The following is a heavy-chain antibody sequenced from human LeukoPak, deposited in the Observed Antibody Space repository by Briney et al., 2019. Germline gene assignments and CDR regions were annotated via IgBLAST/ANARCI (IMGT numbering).Heavy chain of an antibody. Sequence: GGSLRLSCAGSGFTVSSNYMSWVRQAPGKGLEWVSVIYSGDNTYYADSVKGRFTISRDISKNTLYLQMNSLRAEDTAVYYCAKAGYPPLDHWGQGTLVTVSS. J-gene: IGHJ4*02. V-gene: IGHV3-66*01. CDR1: GFTVSSNY. CDR3: AKAGYPPLDH. CDR2: IYSGDNT. D-gene: IGHD1-1*01.